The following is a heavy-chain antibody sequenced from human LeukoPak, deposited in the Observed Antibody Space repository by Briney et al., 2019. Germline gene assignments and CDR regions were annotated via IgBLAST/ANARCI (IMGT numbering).Heavy chain of an antibody. CDR3: ARDLTIFGVVTTGFQH. V-gene: IGHV3-21*01. CDR1: GFTFSSYS. D-gene: IGHD3-3*01. J-gene: IGHJ1*01. Sequence: GGSPRLSCAASGFTFSSYSMNWVRQAPGKGLEWVSSISSSSSYIYYADSVKGRFTISRDNAKNSLYLQMNSLRAEDTAVYYCARDLTIFGVVTTGFQHWGQGTLVTVSS. CDR2: ISSSSSYI.